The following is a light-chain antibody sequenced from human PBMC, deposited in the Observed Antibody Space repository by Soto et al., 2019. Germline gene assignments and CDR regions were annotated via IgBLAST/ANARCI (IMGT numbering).Light chain of an antibody. V-gene: IGKV1D-13*01. Sequence: ALQFTQSPSSLSASVGDRVTITCRPSQGIRNALAWYQQKPGKAPKLLIYDASSLETGVSSRFSGSGSATDFTLTIIGLQPEDFATYYCQQYNNYPYTFGPGTKVDIK. J-gene: IGKJ3*01. CDR3: QQYNNYPYT. CDR1: QGIRNA. CDR2: DAS.